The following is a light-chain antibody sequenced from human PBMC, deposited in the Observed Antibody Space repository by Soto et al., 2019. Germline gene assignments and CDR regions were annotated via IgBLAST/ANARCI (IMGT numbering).Light chain of an antibody. CDR1: QSVSSK. J-gene: IGKJ1*01. V-gene: IGKV3-15*01. Sequence: ITHSPATLSVSPGERATLSCRASQSVSSKLAWYQQKPGQAPRLLIYGASTRATGIPARFSGNGSGTEFTLTISSLQSEDFAVYYCQQYNNWPRTFGQGTKVDIK. CDR2: GAS. CDR3: QQYNNWPRT.